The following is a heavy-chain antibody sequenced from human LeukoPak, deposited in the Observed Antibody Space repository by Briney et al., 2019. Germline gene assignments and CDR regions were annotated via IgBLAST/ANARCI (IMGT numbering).Heavy chain of an antibody. CDR1: GGSISSYY. J-gene: IGHJ4*02. D-gene: IGHD2-15*01. CDR2: IYYSGST. CDR3: AGVESGICSGGSCYPAYFDY. Sequence: TSETLSPTCTVSGGSISSYYWSWIRQPPGKGLEWIGYIYYSGSTNYNPSLKSRVTISVDTSKNQFSLKLSSVTAADTAVYYCAGVESGICSGGSCYPAYFDYWGQGTLVTVSS. V-gene: IGHV4-59*01.